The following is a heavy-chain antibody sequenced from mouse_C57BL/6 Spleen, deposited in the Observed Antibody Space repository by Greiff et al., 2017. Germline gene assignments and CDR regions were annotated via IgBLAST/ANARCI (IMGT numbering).Heavy chain of an antibody. Sequence: EVQLVESGPGLVKPSQSLSLTCSVTGYSITSGYYWNWIRQFPGNKLEWMGYISYDGSNNYNPSLKNRISITRDTSKNQFFLKLNSVTTEDTATYYCAREPNWDDGYYFDYWGQGTTLTVSS. V-gene: IGHV3-6*01. CDR3: AREPNWDDGYYFDY. J-gene: IGHJ2*01. CDR2: ISYDGSN. D-gene: IGHD4-1*01. CDR1: GYSITSGYY.